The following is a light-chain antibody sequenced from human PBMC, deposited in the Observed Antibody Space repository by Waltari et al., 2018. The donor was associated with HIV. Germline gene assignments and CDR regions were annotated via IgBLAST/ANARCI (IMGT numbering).Light chain of an antibody. CDR1: GSNIGSND. Sequence: QSVLTQPPSASGTPGQRVTISCSGRGSNIGSNDVNWYQQLPGTAPKLLIYSNNQRHSGVPDRFSGAKSGTPASLAISGLQSEDDADYYCAAGDDSLNGPMFGGGTKLTVL. CDR3: AAGDDSLNGPM. V-gene: IGLV1-44*01. CDR2: SNN. J-gene: IGLJ3*02.